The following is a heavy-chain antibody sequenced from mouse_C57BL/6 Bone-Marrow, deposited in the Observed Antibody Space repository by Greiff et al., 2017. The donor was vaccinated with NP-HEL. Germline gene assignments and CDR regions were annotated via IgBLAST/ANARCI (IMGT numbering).Heavy chain of an antibody. D-gene: IGHD2-3*01. CDR1: GYTFTSYW. J-gene: IGHJ3*01. Sequence: VQLQQPGAELVMPGASVKLSCKASGYTFTSYWMHWVKQRPGQGLEWIGEIDPSDSYTNYNQKFKGKSTLTVDKSSSTAYMQLSSLTSEDSAVYYCARDDGYYAWFAYWGQVTLVTVSA. V-gene: IGHV1-69*01. CDR3: ARDDGYYAWFAY. CDR2: IDPSDSYT.